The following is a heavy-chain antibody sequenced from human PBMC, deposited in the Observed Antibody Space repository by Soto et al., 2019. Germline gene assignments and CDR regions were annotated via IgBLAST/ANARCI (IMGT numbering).Heavy chain of an antibody. J-gene: IGHJ4*02. CDR3: ARQGASPYFDY. Sequence: SETLSLTCAVYGGSFSGYYWGWIRQPPGKGLEWIGEINHSGSTNYNPSLKSRVTISVDTSKNQFSLKLSSVTAADTAVYYCARQGASPYFDYWGQGTLVTVSS. CDR1: GGSFSGYY. V-gene: IGHV4-34*01. D-gene: IGHD3-16*01. CDR2: INHSGST.